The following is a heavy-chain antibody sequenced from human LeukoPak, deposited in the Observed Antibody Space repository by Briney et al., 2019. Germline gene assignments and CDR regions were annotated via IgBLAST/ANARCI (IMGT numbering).Heavy chain of an antibody. CDR3: VREQRSYDFSSAFYIAHGMDV. V-gene: IGHV4-34*01. Sequence: SETLSLTCAVYGGSFSGYYWSWIRQPPGKGLEWIGEINHSGSTNYNPSLKSRVTISVDTSKNQLSLKLSSATAADTAVYYCVREQRSYDFSSAFYIAHGMDVWGQGTPVTVSS. J-gene: IGHJ6*02. D-gene: IGHD3-3*01. CDR1: GGSFSGYY. CDR2: INHSGST.